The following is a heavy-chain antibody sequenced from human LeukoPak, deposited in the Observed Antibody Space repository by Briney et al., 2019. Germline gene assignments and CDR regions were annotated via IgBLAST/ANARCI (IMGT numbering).Heavy chain of an antibody. CDR2: INPNSGGT. Sequence: ASVKVSCKASGYTFTGYYMHWVRQAPGQGLEWMGRINPNSGGTNYAQKFQGRVTMTRDTSISTAYMELSRLRSDDTAVYYCARDNYYDSSGPDYWGQGTLVTVSS. D-gene: IGHD3-22*01. V-gene: IGHV1-2*06. CDR3: ARDNYYDSSGPDY. CDR1: GYTFTGYY. J-gene: IGHJ4*02.